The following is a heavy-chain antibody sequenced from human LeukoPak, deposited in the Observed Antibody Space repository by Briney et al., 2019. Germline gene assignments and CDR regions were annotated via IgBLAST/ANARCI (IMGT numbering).Heavy chain of an antibody. J-gene: IGHJ3*02. V-gene: IGHV3-21*01. CDR3: ARVAKGYCSGGSCYRRGDAFDI. Sequence: PGGSLRLSCAASGFTFSSYSMNWVRQAPGKGLEWVSSISSSSSYIYYANSVKGRFTISRDNAKNSLYLQMNSLRAEDTAVYYCARVAKGYCSGGSCYRRGDAFDIWGQGTMVTVSS. CDR1: GFTFSSYS. CDR2: ISSSSSYI. D-gene: IGHD2-15*01.